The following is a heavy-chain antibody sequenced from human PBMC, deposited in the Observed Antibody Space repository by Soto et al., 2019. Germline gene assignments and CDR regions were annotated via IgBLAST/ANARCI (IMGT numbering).Heavy chain of an antibody. CDR2: IYYSGST. CDR1: GGSISSGDYY. V-gene: IGHV4-30-4*01. CDR3: ATAYCRGGSCYSGGWFDP. Sequence: SETLSLTCTVSGGSISSGDYYWSWIRQPPGKGLEWIGYIYYSGSTYYNPSLKSRVTISVDTSKNQFSLKLSSVTAADTAVYYCATAYCRGGSCYSGGWFDPWGQGTLVTVSS. D-gene: IGHD2-15*01. J-gene: IGHJ5*02.